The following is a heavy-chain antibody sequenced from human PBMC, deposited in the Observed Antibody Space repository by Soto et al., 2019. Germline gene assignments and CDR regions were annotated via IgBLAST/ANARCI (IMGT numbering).Heavy chain of an antibody. Sequence: QVQLVQSGAEVKKPGASVKVSCKASGYNFTVYYMHWVRQAPAQGLEWMGWINPNSGGTNYAQKFQGWVTMTRDTSISTDYMELSRLRSDDTAVYYCASDSGDGYTYSPLDYWGQGTLVNVSS. D-gene: IGHD5-12*01. J-gene: IGHJ4*02. V-gene: IGHV1-2*04. CDR2: INPNSGGT. CDR3: ASDSGDGYTYSPLDY. CDR1: GYNFTVYY.